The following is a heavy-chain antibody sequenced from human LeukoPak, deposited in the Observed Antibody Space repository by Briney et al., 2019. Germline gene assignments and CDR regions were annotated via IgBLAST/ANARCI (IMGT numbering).Heavy chain of an antibody. D-gene: IGHD2-15*01. V-gene: IGHV3-64D*06. CDR1: GFTFSSYA. CDR3: VKDVGRGQGEGYFDY. CDR2: ISSSGGST. J-gene: IGHJ4*02. Sequence: GGSLRLSCSASGFTFSSYAMHWVRQAPGKGLEYVSAISSSGGSTYYADSVKGRFTISRDNSKNTLYLQMSSLRAEDTAVYYCVKDVGRGQGEGYFDYWGQGTLVTVSS.